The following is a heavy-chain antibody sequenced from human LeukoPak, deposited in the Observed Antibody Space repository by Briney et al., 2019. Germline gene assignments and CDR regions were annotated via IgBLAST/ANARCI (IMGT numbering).Heavy chain of an antibody. CDR1: WYPFSGYY. D-gene: IGHD3-22*01. CDR3: ARALRYDYSSGYYAY. J-gene: IGHJ4*02. V-gene: IGHV1-2*02. CDR2: INPNSGAT. Sequence: ASVQFSFKASWYPFSGYYMHWVRQAPGQGLEWMGWINPNSGATNYAQTLQGRVTMTRDTSISIVYMELSRLRTDDTAVYSCARALRYDYSSGYYAYWGQGTLVTVCS.